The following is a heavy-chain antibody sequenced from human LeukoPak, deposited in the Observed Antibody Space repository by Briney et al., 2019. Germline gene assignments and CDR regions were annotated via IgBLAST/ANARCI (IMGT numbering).Heavy chain of an antibody. CDR3: ASGGGCSSTSCHPAYYYGMDV. J-gene: IGHJ6*04. CDR1: GGSFSVYY. Sequence: SETLSLTCAVYGGSFSVYYWSWIRQPPGKGLEWIGEINHSGSTNYNPSLKSRVTISVDTSKNQFSLKLSSVTAADTAVYYCASGGGCSSTSCHPAYYYGMDVWGKGTTVTVSS. D-gene: IGHD2-2*01. CDR2: INHSGST. V-gene: IGHV4-34*01.